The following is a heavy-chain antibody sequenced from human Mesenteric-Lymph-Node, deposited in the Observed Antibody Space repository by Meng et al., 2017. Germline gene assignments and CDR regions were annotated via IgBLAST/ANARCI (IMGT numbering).Heavy chain of an antibody. J-gene: IGHJ4*02. V-gene: IGHV3-11*01. Sequence: QVQLVEAGGGLVKPGGSLRLSCAASGFTFSDYYMSWIRQAPGKGLEWVSYISSSGSTYYADSVKGRFTISRDNSKNTLYLQMNSLRAEDTAVYYCAKMYYYDSSGLWGQGTLVTVSS. CDR2: ISSSGST. CDR3: AKMYYYDSSGL. D-gene: IGHD3-22*01. CDR1: GFTFSDYY.